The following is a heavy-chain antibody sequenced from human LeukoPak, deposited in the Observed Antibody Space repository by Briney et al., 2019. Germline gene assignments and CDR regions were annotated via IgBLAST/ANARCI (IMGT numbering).Heavy chain of an antibody. CDR3: ARGLTVTTADY. Sequence: SETLSLTRTVSGGSIPNNNWSWIRQPPGKGLEWIGYIFYTGSTNYNPSLKSRVTISVDTSKNQFSLKLTSVTAADTAVYYCARGLTVTTADYWGQGTLVTVSS. CDR2: IFYTGST. D-gene: IGHD4-17*01. CDR1: GGSIPNNN. V-gene: IGHV4-59*01. J-gene: IGHJ4*02.